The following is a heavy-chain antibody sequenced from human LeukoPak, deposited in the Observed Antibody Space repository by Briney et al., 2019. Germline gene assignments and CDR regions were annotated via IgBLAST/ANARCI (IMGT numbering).Heavy chain of an antibody. CDR2: IYYSGNT. J-gene: IGHJ4*02. D-gene: IGHD1-26*01. CDR3: ARGDESGSYGYYFDY. V-gene: IGHV4-59*01. CDR1: GGSISSYY. Sequence: SETLSLTCTVSGGSISSYYWSWIRQPPGKGLEWIGYIYYSGNTNFNPSLKSRVTISVDTSKNQLSLKLTSVTAADTAVYYCARGDESGSYGYYFDYWGQGTLVTVSS.